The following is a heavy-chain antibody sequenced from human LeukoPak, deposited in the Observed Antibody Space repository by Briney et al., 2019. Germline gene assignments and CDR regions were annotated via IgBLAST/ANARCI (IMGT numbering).Heavy chain of an antibody. CDR2: ISGSGGST. CDR1: GFTFGSYD. CDR3: AKRRISSSTEFDY. D-gene: IGHD2-2*01. J-gene: IGHJ4*02. V-gene: IGHV3-23*01. Sequence: GGSLRLSCAASGFTFGSYDMSWVRQAPGKGLEWVSAISGSGGSTYYADSVKGRFTISRDNSKNTLYLQMNSLRAEDTAVYYCAKRRISSSTEFDYWGQGTLVTVSS.